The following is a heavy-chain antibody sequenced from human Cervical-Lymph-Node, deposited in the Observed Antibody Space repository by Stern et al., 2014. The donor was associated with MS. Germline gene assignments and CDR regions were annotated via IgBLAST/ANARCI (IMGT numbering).Heavy chain of an antibody. Sequence: DQLVESGPGLVKPSQTLSLACAVSGASVGGGDWYWSWIRQPPGKGLEWLGHIHYSGTTYYKPSLKSRLIISLDTSKNQFSLNLTSVTAADTAVYYCAGAIGKYELLESFDMWGQGTMVTVSS. V-gene: IGHV4-30-4*01. D-gene: IGHD1-1*01. CDR3: AGAIGKYELLESFDM. J-gene: IGHJ3*02. CDR1: GASVGGGDWY. CDR2: IHYSGTT.